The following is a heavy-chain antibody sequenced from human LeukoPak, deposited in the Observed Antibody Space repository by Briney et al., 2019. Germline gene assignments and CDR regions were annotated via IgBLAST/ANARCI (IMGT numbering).Heavy chain of an antibody. V-gene: IGHV3-23*01. CDR3: ARRSAMVTQFDY. J-gene: IGHJ4*02. CDR2: ISGSGGST. D-gene: IGHD4/OR15-4a*01. Sequence: GGSLRLSCAASGFTFSSYTMSWVRQAPGKGLEWVSAISGSGGSTYYADSVKGRFTISRDNAKNSLYLQMNSLRAEDTALYHCARRSAMVTQFDYWGQGTLVTVSS. CDR1: GFTFSSYT.